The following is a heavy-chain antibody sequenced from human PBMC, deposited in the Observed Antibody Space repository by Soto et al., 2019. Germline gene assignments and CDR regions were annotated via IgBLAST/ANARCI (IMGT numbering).Heavy chain of an antibody. CDR3: ARHHTSLYYFDY. CDR2: IYRSGST. V-gene: IGHV4-4*02. J-gene: IGHJ4*02. Sequence: SETLSLTCAVSGDSISSNNWWNWVRQAPGKGLEWIGEIYRSGSTNYNPSLKSRVTISVDKSKNQFSLKLSSVTAADTALYYCARHHTSLYYFDYWGQGTLVTVSS. CDR1: GDSISSNNW.